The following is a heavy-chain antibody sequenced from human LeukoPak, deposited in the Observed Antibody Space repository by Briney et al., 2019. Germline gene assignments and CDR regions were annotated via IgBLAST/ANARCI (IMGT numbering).Heavy chain of an antibody. D-gene: IGHD3-3*01. CDR1: GFTFSSYA. CDR3: ARGERSACPDY. J-gene: IGHJ4*02. V-gene: IGHV3-23*01. CDR2: ISGSGGST. Sequence: GGSLRLSCAASGFTFSSYAMSWVRQAPGKGLEWVSAISGSGGSTYYADSVKGRFTISRDNANNSMYLQMNDLRADDTAVYYCARGERSACPDYWRQGALAAVCS.